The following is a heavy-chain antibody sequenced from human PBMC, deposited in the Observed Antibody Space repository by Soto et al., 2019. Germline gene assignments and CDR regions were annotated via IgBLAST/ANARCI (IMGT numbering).Heavy chain of an antibody. V-gene: IGHV1-18*01. CDR2: ISAYNGNT. Sequence: QVQLVQSGAEVKKPGASVKVSCKASGYTFTSYGISWVRQAPGQGLEWMGWISAYNGNTNYAQKLQGRVTMTTDKSPSTAYMELRSLRSDDTAVYYCARSVVVAPTPLNWFDPWGQGTLVTVSS. CDR3: ARSVVVAPTPLNWFDP. CDR1: GYTFTSYG. D-gene: IGHD2-15*01. J-gene: IGHJ5*02.